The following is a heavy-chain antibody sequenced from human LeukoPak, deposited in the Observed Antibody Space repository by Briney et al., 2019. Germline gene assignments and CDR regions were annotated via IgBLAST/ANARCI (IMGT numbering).Heavy chain of an antibody. V-gene: IGHV3-30*18. J-gene: IGHJ4*02. Sequence: GGSLRLSCAASGFTFSSYDMHWVRQAPGKGLEWVTVISYDGSNKYYGDSVRGRFTISRDNSKNTLYLKMNSLRAEDTAVYYCAKEGSNGDFDYWGQGTLVTVSS. CDR1: GFTFSSYD. CDR3: AKEGSNGDFDY. CDR2: ISYDGSNK. D-gene: IGHD1-26*01.